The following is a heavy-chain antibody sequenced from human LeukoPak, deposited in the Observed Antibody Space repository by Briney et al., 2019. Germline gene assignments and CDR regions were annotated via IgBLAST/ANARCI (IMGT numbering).Heavy chain of an antibody. CDR2: ISPYNGNT. J-gene: IGHJ4*02. Sequence: ASVKVSCKASGYTFTSYGISWVRQAPGQGPEWMGWISPYNGNTNYAQKLQGRVTMTTDTSTSTAYMELRSLRSDDTAVYYCARDGTWGRYYYDSTGYDYYFDYWGQGTLVTVSS. CDR3: ARDGTWGRYYYDSTGYDYYFDY. D-gene: IGHD3-22*01. V-gene: IGHV1-18*01. CDR1: GYTFTSYG.